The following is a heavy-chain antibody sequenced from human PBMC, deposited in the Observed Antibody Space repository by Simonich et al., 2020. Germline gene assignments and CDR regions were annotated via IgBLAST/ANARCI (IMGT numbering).Heavy chain of an antibody. D-gene: IGHD6-19*01. Sequence: EVQLVESGGGLVKPGGSLRLSCAASGFTFSSYSMNWVRQAPGKGLEWVSSISSSSYIYYADSLKGRFTISRDNAKNSLYLQMNSLRAEDTAVYYCARWIAVAGTGAYGMDVWGQGTTVTVSS. V-gene: IGHV3-21*01. CDR2: ISSSSYI. J-gene: IGHJ6*02. CDR3: ARWIAVAGTGAYGMDV. CDR1: GFTFSSYS.